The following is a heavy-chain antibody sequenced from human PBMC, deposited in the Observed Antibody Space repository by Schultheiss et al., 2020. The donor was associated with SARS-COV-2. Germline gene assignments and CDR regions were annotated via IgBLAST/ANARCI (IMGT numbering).Heavy chain of an antibody. Sequence: SETLSLTCAVYGGSFSGYYWSWIRQPPGKGLEWIGEINHSGSTNYNPSLKSRVTISVDTSKNQFSLKLSSVTAEDTAVYYCARAGYYGDFPFDYWGQGTLVNVSS. CDR2: INHSGST. J-gene: IGHJ4*02. CDR3: ARAGYYGDFPFDY. V-gene: IGHV4-34*01. D-gene: IGHD4-17*01. CDR1: GGSFSGYY.